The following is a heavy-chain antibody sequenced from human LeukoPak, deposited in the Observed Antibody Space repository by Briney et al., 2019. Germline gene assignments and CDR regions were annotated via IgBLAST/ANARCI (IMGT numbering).Heavy chain of an antibody. J-gene: IGHJ4*02. CDR2: ISSSTSTI. CDR3: AREGDTSGPGYFDY. D-gene: IGHD6-19*01. CDR1: GFTFSSYE. V-gene: IGHV3-48*03. Sequence: PGGSLRLSCAASGFTFSSYEMNWVRQAPGRGLEWVSYISSSTSTIFYADSVKGRFTISRDNAKNSLYLQMNSLTAEDTALYYCAREGDTSGPGYFDYWGQGILVTVSS.